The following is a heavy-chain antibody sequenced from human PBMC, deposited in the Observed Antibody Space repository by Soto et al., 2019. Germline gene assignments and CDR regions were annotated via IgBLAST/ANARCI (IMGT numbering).Heavy chain of an antibody. CDR3: ASSRSSGWLLPFDY. V-gene: IGHV3-23*01. Sequence: EVQLLESGGGLVQPGGSLRLSCAASGFTFSSYAMSWVRQAPGKGLAWVSGISGSGARTYYADSVKGRFTISGDNSKNSLYLPMAGLRAGDTALFSCASSRSSGWLLPFDYWGQGTLVTVSS. CDR1: GFTFSSYA. J-gene: IGHJ4*02. CDR2: ISGSGART. D-gene: IGHD6-19*01.